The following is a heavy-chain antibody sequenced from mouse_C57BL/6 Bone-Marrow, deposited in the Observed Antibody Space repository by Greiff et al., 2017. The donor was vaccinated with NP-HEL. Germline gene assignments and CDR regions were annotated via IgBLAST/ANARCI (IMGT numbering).Heavy chain of an antibody. J-gene: IGHJ3*01. V-gene: IGHV1-54*01. D-gene: IGHD2-4*01. CDR2: INPGSGGT. CDR3: ARGEIYYDYGWFAF. CDR1: GYAFTNYL. Sequence: QVQLQQSGAELVRPGTSVKVSCKASGYAFTNYLIEWVKQRPGQGLEWIGVINPGSGGTNYNEKFKGKATLTADKSSSTAYMQLSSLTSEDSAVYFCARGEIYYDYGWFAFCGQGTLVTVSA.